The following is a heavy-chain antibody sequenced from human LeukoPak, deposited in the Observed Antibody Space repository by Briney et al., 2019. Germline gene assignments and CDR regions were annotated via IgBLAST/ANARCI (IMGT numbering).Heavy chain of an antibody. CDR1: GGTFSSYA. CDR2: IIPIFGTA. D-gene: IGHD2-2*01. V-gene: IGHV1-69*13. J-gene: IGHJ3*02. Sequence: GASVEVSCKASGGTFSSYAISWVRQAPGQGLEWMGGIIPIFGTANYAQKFQGRVTITADESTSTAYMELSSLRSEDTAVYYCARDHPIFVVVPAAITHAFDIWGQGTMVTVSS. CDR3: ARDHPIFVVVPAAITHAFDI.